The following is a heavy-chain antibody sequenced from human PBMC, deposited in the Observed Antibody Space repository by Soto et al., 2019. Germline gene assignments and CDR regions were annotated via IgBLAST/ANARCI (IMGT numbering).Heavy chain of an antibody. CDR1: GFTFSSYG. V-gene: IGHV3-33*01. D-gene: IGHD2-2*02. Sequence: PGGSLRLSCAASGFTFSSYGMHWVRQAPGKGLEWVAVIWYDGSNKYYADSVKGRFTISRDNSKNTLYLQMNSLRAEDTAVYYCARELGVAVPAAIGYYYYGMDVWGQGTTVTVSS. J-gene: IGHJ6*02. CDR2: IWYDGSNK. CDR3: ARELGVAVPAAIGYYYYGMDV.